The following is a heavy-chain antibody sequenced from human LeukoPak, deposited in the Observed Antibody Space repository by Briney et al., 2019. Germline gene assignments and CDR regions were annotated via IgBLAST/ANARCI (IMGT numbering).Heavy chain of an antibody. CDR3: ARAPEAGAFDI. CDR2: IIPILGIT. D-gene: IGHD6-13*01. Sequence: SVKVSCKASGDTFNNYGISWVRQSPGQGLEWMGRIIPILGITNYAQNFQGRVTITADKSTSTAYMELSSLRSEDTAVYYCARAPEAGAFDIWGQGTMVTVSS. J-gene: IGHJ3*02. CDR1: GDTFNNYG. V-gene: IGHV1-69*04.